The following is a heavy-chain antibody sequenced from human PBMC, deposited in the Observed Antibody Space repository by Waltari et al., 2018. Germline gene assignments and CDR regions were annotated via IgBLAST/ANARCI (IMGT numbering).Heavy chain of an antibody. D-gene: IGHD5-12*01. J-gene: IGHJ4*02. Sequence: QVQLAQSGAEVKKPGASVKVSCKASGYTFISYDINWVRQAAGQGLEWMGWMNPNSGNTVFAQKFQCRVAMTRNTSIITAYMELSSLRSEDTAVYFCARGVRIVGTTTGNYYFAYWGQGTLVTASS. CDR2: MNPNSGNT. V-gene: IGHV1-8*01. CDR3: ARGVRIVGTTTGNYYFAY. CDR1: GYTFISYD.